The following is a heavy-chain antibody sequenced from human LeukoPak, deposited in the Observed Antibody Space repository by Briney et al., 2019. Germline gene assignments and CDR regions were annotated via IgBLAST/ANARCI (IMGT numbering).Heavy chain of an antibody. D-gene: IGHD3-22*01. J-gene: IGHJ4*02. CDR2: IYYSGST. V-gene: IGHV4-39*01. Sequence: PSETLSLTCTVSGGSISSSSYYWGWIRQPPGKGLEWIGRIYYSGSTYYNPSLKSRVTISVDTSKNQFSLKLSSVTAADTAVYYCARQNYYDVYYFDYWGQGTLVTVSS. CDR1: GGSISSSSYY. CDR3: ARQNYYDVYYFDY.